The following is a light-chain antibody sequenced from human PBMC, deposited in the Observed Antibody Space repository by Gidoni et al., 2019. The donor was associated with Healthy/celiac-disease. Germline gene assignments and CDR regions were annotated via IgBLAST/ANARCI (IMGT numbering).Light chain of an antibody. CDR3: QQYNNWPLYT. V-gene: IGKV3-15*01. Sequence: EIVMTQSPATLSVSPGERATLSCRASQSVSSSLAWYQQKPGQAPRLLIYGASTRATGIPARFSGSGSGTEFTLTISSLQSEDFAVYYCQQYNNWPLYTFXXXTKLEIK. J-gene: IGKJ2*01. CDR1: QSVSSS. CDR2: GAS.